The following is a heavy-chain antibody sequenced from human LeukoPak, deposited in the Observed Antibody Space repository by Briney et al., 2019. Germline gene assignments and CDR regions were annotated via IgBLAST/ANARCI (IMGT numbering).Heavy chain of an antibody. CDR3: ARGKGCSSTSCYTGAFDY. CDR1: GYTFTGYY. Sequence: GASVKVSCKASGYTFTGYYMHWVRQAPGQGLEWMGWINPNSGGTNYAQKFQGRVTMTRDTSISTAYMELSRLRSDDTAVYYCARGKGCSSTSCYTGAFDYWGQGTLVTVSS. J-gene: IGHJ4*02. D-gene: IGHD2-2*02. CDR2: INPNSGGT. V-gene: IGHV1-2*02.